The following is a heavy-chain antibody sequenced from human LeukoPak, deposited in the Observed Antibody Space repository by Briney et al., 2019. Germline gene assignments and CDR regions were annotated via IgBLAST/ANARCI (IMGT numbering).Heavy chain of an antibody. CDR3: ARSRAFNSGAFDP. CDR1: GASVSSASY. V-gene: IGHV4-61*01. D-gene: IGHD1-26*01. CDR2: IYNGVNT. J-gene: IGHJ5*02. Sequence: SETLSLTCTVSGASVSSASYWTWTRQPPGKGVEWIAHIYNGVNTNYNPSLKSRVTISVDTSENQFSLRLNSVTAADTAVYYCARSRAFNSGAFDPWGQGSLVTVSS.